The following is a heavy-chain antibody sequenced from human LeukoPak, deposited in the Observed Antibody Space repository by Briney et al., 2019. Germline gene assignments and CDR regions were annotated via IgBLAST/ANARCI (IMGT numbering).Heavy chain of an antibody. D-gene: IGHD2-2*01. CDR1: GYTFTGYY. Sequence: GASVKVSCKASGYTFTGYYMHWVRQAPGQGLEWTGWINPNSGGTNYAQKFQGRVTMTRDTSISTAYMELSRLRSDDTAVCYCARDFCSSTSCHYYYYYMDVWGKGTTVTISS. V-gene: IGHV1-2*02. J-gene: IGHJ6*03. CDR3: ARDFCSSTSCHYYYYYMDV. CDR2: INPNSGGT.